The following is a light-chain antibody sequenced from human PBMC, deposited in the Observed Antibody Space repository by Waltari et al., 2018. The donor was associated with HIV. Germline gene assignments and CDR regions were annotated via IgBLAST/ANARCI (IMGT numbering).Light chain of an antibody. CDR3: CSYTSTSSFVM. V-gene: IGLV2-14*04. CDR1: SSDVGGYNY. Sequence: CTGTSSDVGGYNYVSWYQQHSGKGPKLIIYDVSNRPSGVSNRFSGSKSGNTASLTISGLQAEDEADYYCCSYTSTSSFVMFGGGTKLTVV. CDR2: DVS. J-gene: IGLJ3*02.